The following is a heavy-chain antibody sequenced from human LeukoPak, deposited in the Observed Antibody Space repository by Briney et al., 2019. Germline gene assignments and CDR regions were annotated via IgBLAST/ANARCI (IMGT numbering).Heavy chain of an antibody. CDR1: GFTFSSYA. J-gene: IGHJ6*02. D-gene: IGHD1-26*01. CDR2: ISYDGSNK. Sequence: GGSLRLSCAASGFTFSSYAMHWVRQAPGKGLEWVAVISYDGSNKYYADSVKGRFTISRDNSKNTLYLQMNSLRAEDTAVYYCAREMGATYYYYYGMDVWGQGTTVTVSS. V-gene: IGHV3-30*04. CDR3: AREMGATYYYYYGMDV.